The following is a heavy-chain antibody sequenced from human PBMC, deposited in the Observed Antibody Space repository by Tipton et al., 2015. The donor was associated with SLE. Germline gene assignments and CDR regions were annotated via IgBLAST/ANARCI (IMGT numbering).Heavy chain of an antibody. V-gene: IGHV4-61*09. J-gene: IGHJ5*02. CDR3: ARASFIVGSTTFWFDP. Sequence: TLSLTCTVSGDSISTDNYYWGWTRQPAGKALEWIGHIYFSGQTYYNPSLKNRGTIPVEPSKNQFSLKLNSVTATDEAVYCCARASFIVGSTTFWFDPWGQGALVIVSS. CDR1: GDSISTDNYY. CDR2: IYFSGQT. D-gene: IGHD1-26*01.